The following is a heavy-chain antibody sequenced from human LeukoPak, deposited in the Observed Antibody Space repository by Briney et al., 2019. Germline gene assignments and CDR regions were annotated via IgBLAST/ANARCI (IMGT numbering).Heavy chain of an antibody. CDR3: ARGLADCSSSSCLPYGVDV. J-gene: IGHJ6*02. Sequence: PGGSLRLSCAASGFTFDDYAMIWVRQRPGRGLEWVSSINWSGTSADYADSVKARFTISRDNAKNSLYLQMNSLRGEDTAFYHYARGLADCSSSSCLPYGVDVWGQGTTVTVSS. CDR1: GFTFDDYA. V-gene: IGHV3-20*01. D-gene: IGHD2-2*01. CDR2: INWSGTSA.